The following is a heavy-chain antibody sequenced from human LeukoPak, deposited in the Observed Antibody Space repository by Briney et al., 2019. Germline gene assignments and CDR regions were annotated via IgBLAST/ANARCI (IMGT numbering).Heavy chain of an antibody. CDR1: GFTFSSYS. CDR2: ISGSGDTT. D-gene: IGHD4-17*01. CDR3: AKEGYADYDGGH. V-gene: IGHV3-23*01. Sequence: GGSLRLTCGASGFTFSSYSMNWVRQAPGKGLEWVSTISGSGDTTYYADSVKGRFTISRDNSKNTLYLQMSSLRAEDTAVYFCAKEGYADYDGGHWGQGTLVTVSS. J-gene: IGHJ4*02.